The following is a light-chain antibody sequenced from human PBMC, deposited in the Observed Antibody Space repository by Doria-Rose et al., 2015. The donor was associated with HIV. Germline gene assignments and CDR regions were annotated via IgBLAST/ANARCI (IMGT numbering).Light chain of an antibody. V-gene: IGKV4-1*01. CDR2: WAS. J-gene: IGKJ3*01. CDR3: QQYYDTPS. Sequence: DIRMTQSPESPGMSLGERATLNCKSKQSLLYTSKNYLAWYQQKPGQPPKLLIYWASTRQSVVPARFSGSGSGTDFTLTISSLEAEDVAVYYRQQYYDTPSFGPGTTVDIK. CDR1: QSLLYTSKNY.